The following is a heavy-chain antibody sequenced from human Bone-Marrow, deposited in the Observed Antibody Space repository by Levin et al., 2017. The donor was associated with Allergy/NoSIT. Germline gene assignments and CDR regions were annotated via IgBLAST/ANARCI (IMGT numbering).Heavy chain of an antibody. J-gene: IGHJ4*02. Sequence: SCVASGFTFSNYAMSWLRQAPGKGLEWVAPISGNGGQTYYADSVKGRFTVSRDNSKDTLYLQMNSLRVEDTAIYYCAKDSDYSRGKAHYYFDSWGQGTLVTVSS. CDR2: ISGNGGQT. CDR1: GFTFSNYA. V-gene: IGHV3-23*01. D-gene: IGHD4-11*01. CDR3: AKDSDYSRGKAHYYFDS.